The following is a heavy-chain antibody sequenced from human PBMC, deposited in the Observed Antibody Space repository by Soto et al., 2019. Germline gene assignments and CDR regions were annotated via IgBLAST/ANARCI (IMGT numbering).Heavy chain of an antibody. CDR2: FDPEDSET. D-gene: IGHD1-20*01. V-gene: IGHV1-24*01. Sequence: ASVKVSCKVSGDTLSDLAMHWVRQAPGKGLEWMGGFDPEDSETIYAQKFQGRVTMTEDTSTDTAYMELSSLRSEDTAVYYCATAPPTIDNFNMDGWGQGITVTACS. CDR3: ATAPPTIDNFNMDG. J-gene: IGHJ6*02. CDR1: GDTLSDLA.